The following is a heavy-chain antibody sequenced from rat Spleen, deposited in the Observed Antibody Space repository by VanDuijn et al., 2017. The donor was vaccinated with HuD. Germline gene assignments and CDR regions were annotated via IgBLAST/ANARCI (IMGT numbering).Heavy chain of an antibody. CDR3: ARDGYTLFDY. D-gene: IGHD2-3*01. CDR2: MKFDGDT. J-gene: IGHJ2*01. V-gene: IGHV2S30*01. Sequence: QVQLKESGPGLVQPSETLSLTCTVSGFSLTTYNVHWVRQPPGKGLEWMGRMKFDGDTDYNSALKSRLSISRDTSKSQVFLKMNSLQTEDTATYYCARDGYTLFDYWGQGVMVTVSS. CDR1: GFSLTTYN.